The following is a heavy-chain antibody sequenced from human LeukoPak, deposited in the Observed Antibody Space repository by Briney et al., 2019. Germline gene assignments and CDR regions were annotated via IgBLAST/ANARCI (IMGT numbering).Heavy chain of an antibody. CDR3: ARGRERGDGYNYYDN. Sequence: ASVKVSCKASGYTFTTYYIHWVRQAPGQGLEWMGIIKPASDNTIYAQKFQGRVTMTRDTSTSTLYMELSSLRSEDTALYFCARGRERGDGYNYYDNWGHGSLVTVSS. CDR1: GYTFTTYY. D-gene: IGHD5-24*01. J-gene: IGHJ4*03. CDR2: IKPASDNT. V-gene: IGHV1-46*01.